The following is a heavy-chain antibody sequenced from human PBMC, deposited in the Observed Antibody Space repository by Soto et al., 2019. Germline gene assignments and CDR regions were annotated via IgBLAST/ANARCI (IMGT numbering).Heavy chain of an antibody. Sequence: SETLSLTCTVSGGSISSYYWSWIRQPPGKGLEWIGYIYYSANTTNCNPSLKSRVTISVDTSRNQFSLKLRSVTAADTAVYYCARERAAATTYGWFDPWGQGTLVTVSS. CDR1: GGSISSYY. CDR3: ARERAAATTYGWFDP. D-gene: IGHD4-17*01. CDR2: IYYSANTT. J-gene: IGHJ5*02. V-gene: IGHV4-59*01.